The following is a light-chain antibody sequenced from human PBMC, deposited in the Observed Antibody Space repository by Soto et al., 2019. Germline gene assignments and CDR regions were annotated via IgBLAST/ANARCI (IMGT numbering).Light chain of an antibody. V-gene: IGKV3-20*01. J-gene: IGKJ4*01. Sequence: DIVLTQSPGTLSLPPGERATLSCRASQSVSSSYLAWYQQKPGQAPRLLIYGPSNRATGIPDRFSGSGSATDFTLTISRLEPEDFAVYYCQQYGSSPLTFGGGTKVDIK. CDR2: GPS. CDR1: QSVSSSY. CDR3: QQYGSSPLT.